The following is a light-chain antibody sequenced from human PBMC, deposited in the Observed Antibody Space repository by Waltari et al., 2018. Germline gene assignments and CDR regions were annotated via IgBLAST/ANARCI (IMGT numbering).Light chain of an antibody. Sequence: TQSPGTLSLSPGERATLSCRASQSVTRTLAWYQQKPGQAPRLLIHDTSTRATGIPDRFSGSGFGTDFSLTISRLEPEDFAVYYCQKYGTLPATFGQGTKVEIK. CDR1: QSVTRT. CDR2: DTS. V-gene: IGKV3-20*01. J-gene: IGKJ1*01. CDR3: QKYGTLPAT.